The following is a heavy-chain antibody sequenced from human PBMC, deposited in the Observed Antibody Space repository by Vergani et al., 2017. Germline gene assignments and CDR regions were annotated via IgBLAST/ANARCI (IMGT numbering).Heavy chain of an antibody. Sequence: QVQLQESGPGLVKPSETLSLTCAVSGYSISSGYYWGWIRQPPGKGLEWIGSIYYSGSTNYNPSLKSRVTISVDTSKNQFSLKLSSVTAADTAVYYCAREGEGFDPWGQGTLVTVSS. CDR1: GYSISSGYY. D-gene: IGHD1-26*01. CDR2: IYYSGST. CDR3: AREGEGFDP. J-gene: IGHJ5*02. V-gene: IGHV4-38-2*02.